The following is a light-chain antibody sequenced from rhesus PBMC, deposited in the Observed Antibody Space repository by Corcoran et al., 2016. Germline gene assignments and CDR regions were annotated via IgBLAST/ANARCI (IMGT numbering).Light chain of an antibody. CDR2: KAV. V-gene: IGKV1-22*01. J-gene: IGKJ4*01. CDR3: QQYSSIPLT. Sequence: DIQMTQSPSSLSASVGDTVTITFRASQGISSWLAWNPQKPGKAPKLVIYKAVSLQSGVTTRFSGSGAGTDCKLTISSLQSEDFAASNCQQYSSIPLTFGGGTKVEIK. CDR1: QGISSW.